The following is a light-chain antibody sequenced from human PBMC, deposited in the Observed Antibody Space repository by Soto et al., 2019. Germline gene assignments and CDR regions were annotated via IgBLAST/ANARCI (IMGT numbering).Light chain of an antibody. Sequence: QSALTQPPSASGSPGQSVTISCTGTSSDVGGYKYVSWYQQHPGKAPKLMIFEVNKRPSGVPDRFSGSKSGNTASLTVSGIQAEDEADYYCCSYAGINNLGVFGTGTKLTVL. V-gene: IGLV2-8*01. J-gene: IGLJ1*01. CDR2: EVN. CDR3: CSYAGINNLGV. CDR1: SSDVGGYKY.